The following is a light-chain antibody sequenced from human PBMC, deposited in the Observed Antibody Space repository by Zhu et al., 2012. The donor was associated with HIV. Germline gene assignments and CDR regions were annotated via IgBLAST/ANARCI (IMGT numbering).Light chain of an antibody. CDR1: QSVTRY. J-gene: IGKJ3*01. CDR2: DAS. CDR3: QQRTNWPLT. V-gene: IGKV3-11*01. Sequence: EIELTQSPATLSLSPGERATLSCRASQSVTRYLAWYQQKPGQAPRLLIYDASNRVTGIPARFSGSGSGTDFTLTISSLEPEDFAVYYCQQRTNWPLTFGPGTKIEVK.